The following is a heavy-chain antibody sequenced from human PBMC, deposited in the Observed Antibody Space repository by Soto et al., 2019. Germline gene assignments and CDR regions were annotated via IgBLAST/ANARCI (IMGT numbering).Heavy chain of an antibody. D-gene: IGHD2-2*01. CDR2: IYHSGST. CDR1: GYSISISKW. J-gene: IGHJ4*02. Sequence: SETLSLTSAVSGYSISISKWWSWDRQPPGKGLEWIGEIYHSGSTNYNPSLKSRVIISVDKSKNQFSLKLSSVTDADTAVYYCARHVVTAAKYFAYWGQGTLVTVS. V-gene: IGHV4-4*02. CDR3: ARHVVTAAKYFAY.